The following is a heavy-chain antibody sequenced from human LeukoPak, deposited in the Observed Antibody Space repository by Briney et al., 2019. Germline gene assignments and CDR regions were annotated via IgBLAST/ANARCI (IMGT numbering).Heavy chain of an antibody. V-gene: IGHV4-31*03. Sequence: SETQSLPCTVSGGSISSGGYYWTWIRQHPGKGLEWIGYIYYSGSTYYNPSLKSRVTISVDTSKNQFSLRLSSLTAADTVFYYCASAAGTFYFDYWGPGTMVTVSS. CDR3: ASAAGTFYFDY. J-gene: IGHJ4*02. D-gene: IGHD6-13*01. CDR1: GGSISSGGYY. CDR2: IYYSGST.